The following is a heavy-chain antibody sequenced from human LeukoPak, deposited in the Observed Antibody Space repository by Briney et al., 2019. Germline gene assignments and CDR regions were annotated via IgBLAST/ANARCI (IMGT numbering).Heavy chain of an antibody. Sequence: GASVKVSCKASGYTFSDYYLQWGRRAPGQGLEGWGWMNPTSRDTKYAQKFQGRVTMTRDTTTSTATLELRRLRSDDTAVYYCARVIPHYYDSSLPDYWGQGTLVTVSS. D-gene: IGHD3-22*01. V-gene: IGHV1-2*02. J-gene: IGHJ4*02. CDR3: ARVIPHYYDSSLPDY. CDR2: MNPTSRDT. CDR1: GYTFSDYY.